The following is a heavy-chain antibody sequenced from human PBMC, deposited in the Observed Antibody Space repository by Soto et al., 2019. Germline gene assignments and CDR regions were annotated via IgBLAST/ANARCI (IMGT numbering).Heavy chain of an antibody. CDR3: SRSIVVVVAARD. V-gene: IGHV4-31*03. CDR2: IYYSGST. J-gene: IGHJ4*02. Sequence: QVQLQESGPGLVKPSQTLSLTCTVSGGSISSGGYYWSWIRQHPGKGLEWIGYIYYSGSTYYNPSLKSRVTISVDTSKNQFSLKLSSVTAADTAVYYCSRSIVVVVAARDWGQGTLVTVSS. D-gene: IGHD2-15*01. CDR1: GGSISSGGYY.